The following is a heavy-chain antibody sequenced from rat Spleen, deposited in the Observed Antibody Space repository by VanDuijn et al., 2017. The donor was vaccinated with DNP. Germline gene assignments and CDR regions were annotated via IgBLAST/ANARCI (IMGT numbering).Heavy chain of an antibody. D-gene: IGHD4-3*01. Sequence: EVKLVESGGGLVQPGSPLKLSCVASGFNFNDYWMGWVRQAPGKGLEWIGEINKDSRTIKYAPSLKDKFTVSRDNAQNTLYLQMSKVGSEDKAIYYCVREKFGVDYWGQGVMVTVSS. CDR3: VREKFGVDY. J-gene: IGHJ2*01. CDR2: INKDSRTI. V-gene: IGHV4-2*01. CDR1: GFNFNDYW.